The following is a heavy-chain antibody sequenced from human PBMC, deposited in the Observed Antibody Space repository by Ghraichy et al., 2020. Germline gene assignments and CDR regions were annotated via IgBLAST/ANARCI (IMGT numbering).Heavy chain of an antibody. CDR2: ISSSSSYI. D-gene: IGHD3-22*01. CDR1: EFTFRSFS. J-gene: IGHJ3*02. CDR3: ARDDSGYQKGAFDI. Sequence: GESLNISCAASEFTFRSFSMNWVRQAPGKGLEWVSSISSSSSYIYYADSVKGRFTISRDNAKNSLYLQMNSLRAEDTAVYYCARDDSGYQKGAFDIWGQGTMVTVSS. V-gene: IGHV3-21*01.